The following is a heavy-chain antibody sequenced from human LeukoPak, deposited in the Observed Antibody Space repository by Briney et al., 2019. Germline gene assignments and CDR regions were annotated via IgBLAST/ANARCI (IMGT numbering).Heavy chain of an antibody. D-gene: IGHD3-22*01. CDR1: GFTFSIYS. CDR3: ARAASSGYYGGAYDI. J-gene: IGHJ3*02. Sequence: GGSLRLSCAASGFTFSIYSMHWVRQAPGKGLEWVSSISSSNVYIYHADSLQGRFTVSRDNAESSLYLQMNSLRADDTAVYYCARAASSGYYGGAYDIWGQGTMVTVSS. CDR2: ISSSNVYI. V-gene: IGHV3-21*01.